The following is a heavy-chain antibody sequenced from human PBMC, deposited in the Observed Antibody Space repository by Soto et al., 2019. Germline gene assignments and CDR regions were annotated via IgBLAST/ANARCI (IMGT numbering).Heavy chain of an antibody. CDR1: GYTFTSYG. Sequence: QVQLVQSGAEVKKPGASVKVSCKASGYTFTSYGLSWVRQAPGQGLEWMGWINPYNGNTNYAQQLQGRVTMTTDTSTNTAYMELSSLRSDDTAVYYCARDWFGIDYWGQGTLVTVSS. J-gene: IGHJ4*02. CDR2: INPYNGNT. D-gene: IGHD3-16*01. V-gene: IGHV1-18*01. CDR3: ARDWFGIDY.